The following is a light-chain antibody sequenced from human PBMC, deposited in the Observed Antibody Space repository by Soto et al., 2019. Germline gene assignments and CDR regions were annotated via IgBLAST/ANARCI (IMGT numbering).Light chain of an antibody. V-gene: IGKV3-20*01. CDR1: QTVLSSY. CDR3: QQYGNPPQT. J-gene: IGKJ1*01. CDR2: GAS. Sequence: EIVLTQSPGTLSLSPGEAVTLSYRASQTVLSSYVAWYQQKPGQPPRLLIYGASSRATGIPDRFSGSGSGTDFTLTISRLEPEDFGVFYCQQYGNPPQTFGQGT.